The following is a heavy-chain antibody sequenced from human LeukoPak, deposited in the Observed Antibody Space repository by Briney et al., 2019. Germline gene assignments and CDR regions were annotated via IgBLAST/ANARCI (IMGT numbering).Heavy chain of an antibody. D-gene: IGHD4-17*01. CDR3: ARDAGHSTVTGDYFEY. CDR1: GSTFSTYW. J-gene: IGHJ4*02. V-gene: IGHV3-48*04. CDR2: ISSTGSTI. Sequence: GGSLRLSCAASGSTFSTYWMNWVRQAPGKGLEWVSYISSTGSTIYYADSVEGRFTISRDNAKNSLYLQMNSLRAEDTAVYYCARDAGHSTVTGDYFEYWGQGTLVTVSS.